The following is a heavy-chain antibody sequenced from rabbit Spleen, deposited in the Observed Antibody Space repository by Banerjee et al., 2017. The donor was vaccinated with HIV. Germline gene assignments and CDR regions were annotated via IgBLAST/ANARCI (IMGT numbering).Heavy chain of an antibody. CDR2: IYAGRSGTT. Sequence: QSLEESGGVLVKPGASLTLTCTASGIDFSNYYYMCWVRQAPGKGLEWIACIYAGRSGTTYYASWAKGRFTISKTSSTTVTLQMTSLTAADTATYFCARNGANSNYAFELWGPGTLVTVS. CDR1: GIDFSNYYY. CDR3: ARNGANSNYAFEL. J-gene: IGHJ4*01. V-gene: IGHV1S40*01. D-gene: IGHD1-1*01.